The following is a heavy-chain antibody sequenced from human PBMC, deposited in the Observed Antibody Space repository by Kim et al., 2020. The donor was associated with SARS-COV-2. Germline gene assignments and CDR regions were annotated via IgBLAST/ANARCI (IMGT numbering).Heavy chain of an antibody. Sequence: SETLSLTCTVSGGSISSYYWSWIRQPPGKGLEWIGYIYYSGSTNYNPSLKSRVTISVDTSKNQFSLKLSSVTAADTAVYYCARYVHPTPPWYYYYMDVWGKGTTVTVSS. CDR2: IYYSGST. V-gene: IGHV4-59*01. CDR1: GGSISSYY. J-gene: IGHJ6*03. D-gene: IGHD3-16*01. CDR3: ARYVHPTPPWYYYYMDV.